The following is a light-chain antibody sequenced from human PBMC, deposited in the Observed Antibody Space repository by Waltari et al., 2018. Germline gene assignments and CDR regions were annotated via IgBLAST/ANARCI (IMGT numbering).Light chain of an antibody. CDR2: GNS. J-gene: IGLJ1*01. CDR1: TSNIGAGPD. CDR3: QSFESGLSGVYD. Sequence: QSVLTQPPSVSGATGQRVFISCTGSTSNIGAGPDVHWYQQFPVTAPKVLIFGNSNRPSWVPDRFSGSKSGTSASLAISGLQAEDEADYYCQSFESGLSGVYDFGTGTKVTVL. V-gene: IGLV1-40*01.